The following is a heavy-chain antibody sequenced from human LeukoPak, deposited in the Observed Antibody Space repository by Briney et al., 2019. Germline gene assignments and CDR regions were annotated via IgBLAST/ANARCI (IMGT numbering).Heavy chain of an antibody. CDR2: ISGSGGST. Sequence: GGSLRLSCAASGFTFSSYWMSWVRQAPGKGLEWVSAISGSGGSTYYADSVKGRFTISRDNSKNTLYLQMNSLRAEDTAVYYCAKASWGYYDSSGYPFDYWGQGTLVTVSS. CDR1: GFTFSSYW. CDR3: AKASWGYYDSSGYPFDY. V-gene: IGHV3-23*01. J-gene: IGHJ4*02. D-gene: IGHD3-22*01.